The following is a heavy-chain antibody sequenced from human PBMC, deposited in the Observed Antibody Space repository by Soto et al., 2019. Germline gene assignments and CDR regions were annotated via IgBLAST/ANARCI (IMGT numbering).Heavy chain of an antibody. J-gene: IGHJ4*02. D-gene: IGHD5-12*01. CDR3: ARGPGYSSISCPYYFDY. CDR1: GYNFTSYD. V-gene: IGHV1-8*01. Sequence: QVQLVQSGAEVKKPGASVKVSCKASGYNFTSYDINWMRQATGQGLEWMGWMNPNSGNTGYAQKFQGRVTMTRNTAISTAYMELSSLRSEDTAVYYSARGPGYSSISCPYYFDYWGQGTLVTVSS. CDR2: MNPNSGNT.